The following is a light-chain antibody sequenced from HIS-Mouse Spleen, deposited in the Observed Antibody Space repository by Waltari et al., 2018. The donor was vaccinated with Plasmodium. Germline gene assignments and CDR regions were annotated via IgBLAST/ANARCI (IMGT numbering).Light chain of an antibody. CDR3: QQYNSYWT. V-gene: IGKV1-5*03. Sequence: DIQMTQSPSTLSASVGDRVTITCRASQSISSWLAWYQQTPGKAPKLLIYKASSLESGVPSRLSGSGSGTELTLTISSLHPDDFATYYCQQYNSYWTFGQGTKVEIK. CDR2: KAS. J-gene: IGKJ1*01. CDR1: QSISSW.